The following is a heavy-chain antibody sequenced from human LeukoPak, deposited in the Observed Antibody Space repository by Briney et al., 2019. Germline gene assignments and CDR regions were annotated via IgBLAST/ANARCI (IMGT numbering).Heavy chain of an antibody. CDR1: GFTFSSYS. D-gene: IGHD4-17*01. V-gene: IGHV3-21*01. Sequence: GGSLRLSCAASGFTFSSYSMNWVRQAPGKGLEWVSSISSSSSYIYYADSVKGRFTISRDNAKNSLYLQMNSLRAEGTAVYYCARVGNGDYEDYWGQGTLVTVSS. J-gene: IGHJ4*02. CDR2: ISSSSSYI. CDR3: ARVGNGDYEDY.